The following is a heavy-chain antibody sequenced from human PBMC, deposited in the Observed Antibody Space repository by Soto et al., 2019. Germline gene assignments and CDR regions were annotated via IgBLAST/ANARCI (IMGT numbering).Heavy chain of an antibody. CDR3: ATLPIRVSKYFGEFHY. J-gene: IGHJ4*02. D-gene: IGHD3-10*01. V-gene: IGHV3-64*01. Sequence: PGGSLRLSCAASGFTFSSYAMHWVRQAPGKGLEYVSAISSNGGSTYYANSVKGRFTISRDNSKNTLYLQMGSLRAEDMAVYYCATLPIRVSKYFGEFHYWGQGTLVTVSS. CDR2: ISSNGGST. CDR1: GFTFSSYA.